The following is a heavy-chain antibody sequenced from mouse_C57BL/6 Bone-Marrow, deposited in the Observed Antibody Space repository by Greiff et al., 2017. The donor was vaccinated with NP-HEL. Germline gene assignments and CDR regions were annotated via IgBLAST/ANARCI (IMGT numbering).Heavy chain of an antibody. D-gene: IGHD2-5*01. CDR2: INPSSGYT. V-gene: IGHV1-4*01. CDR3: ARSRTSYYSNYAWFAY. Sequence: QVQLQQSGAELARPGASVKMSCKASGYTFTSYTMHWVKQRPGQGLEWIGYINPSSGYTKYNQKFKDKATLTADKSSSTAYMQLSSLTSEDSAVYYCARSRTSYYSNYAWFAYWGQGTLVTVSA. J-gene: IGHJ3*01. CDR1: GYTFTSYT.